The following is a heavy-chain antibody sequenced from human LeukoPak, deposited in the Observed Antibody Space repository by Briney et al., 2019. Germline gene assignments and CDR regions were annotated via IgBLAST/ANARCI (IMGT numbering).Heavy chain of an antibody. CDR1: GFTFSSYG. J-gene: IGHJ6*02. CDR2: ISYDGSNK. CDR3: AKALSSSGYYHYYYYYGMDV. D-gene: IGHD3-22*01. Sequence: PGGSLRLSCAASGFTFSSYGMHWVRQAPGKGLGWVAVISYDGSNKYYADSVKGRFTISRDNSKNTLYLQMNSLRAEDTAVYYCAKALSSSGYYHYYYYYGMDVWGQGTTVTVSS. V-gene: IGHV3-30*18.